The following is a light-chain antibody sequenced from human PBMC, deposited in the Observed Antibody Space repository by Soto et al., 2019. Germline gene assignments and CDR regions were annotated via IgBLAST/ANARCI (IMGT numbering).Light chain of an antibody. CDR1: HSISNW. CDR3: QQYNTFLT. Sequence: DIQMTQSPSALSASVGDRVTITCRASHSISNWLAWYQQKPGKAPKLLIYRASSLQSGVPPRFSGGGSGTEFTLTISSLRPDDVATYYCQQYNTFLTFGGGTKVEIK. V-gene: IGKV1-5*03. J-gene: IGKJ4*01. CDR2: RAS.